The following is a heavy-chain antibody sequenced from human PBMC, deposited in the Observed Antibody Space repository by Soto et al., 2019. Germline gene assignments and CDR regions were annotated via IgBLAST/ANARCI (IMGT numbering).Heavy chain of an antibody. D-gene: IGHD5-18*01. CDR3: ATRGYSYGHGGYYYYGMDV. CDR2: IIPIFGTA. V-gene: IGHV1-69*01. Sequence: QVQLVQSGAEVKKPGSSVKVSCKASGGTFSSYAISWVRQAPGQGLDWMGGIIPIFGTANYAQKFQGRVTITADESTSTAYMELSSLRSEDTAVYYCATRGYSYGHGGYYYYGMDVWGQGTTVTVSS. J-gene: IGHJ6*02. CDR1: GGTFSSYA.